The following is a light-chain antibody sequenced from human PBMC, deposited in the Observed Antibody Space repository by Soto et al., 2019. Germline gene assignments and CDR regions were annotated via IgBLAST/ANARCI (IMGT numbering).Light chain of an antibody. CDR2: GAS. CDR1: QSVSSN. J-gene: IGKJ5*01. V-gene: IGKV3-20*01. CDR3: QQYDSSPIT. Sequence: EIGITQSPATLSLSPGERATLSCMASQSVSSNLAWYQQKPGQAPSLLIYGASRRATGIPDRFSGSGSGTDFTLTISRLEPEDFAVYYCQQYDSSPITFGQGTRLEI.